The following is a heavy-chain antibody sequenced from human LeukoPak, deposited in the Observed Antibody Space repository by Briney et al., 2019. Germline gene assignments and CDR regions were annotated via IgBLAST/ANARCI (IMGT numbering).Heavy chain of an antibody. CDR1: GFTFSSYA. CDR3: ARDVPAGGLDY. V-gene: IGHV3-30-3*01. J-gene: IGHJ4*02. D-gene: IGHD2-2*01. CDR2: ISYDGSNK. Sequence: GGSLRLSCAASGFTFSSYAMHWVRQAPGKGLEWVAVISYDGSNKYYTDSVKGRITISRDNSKNTLYLQMNSLRAEDTAVYYCARDVPAGGLDYWGQGTLVTVSS.